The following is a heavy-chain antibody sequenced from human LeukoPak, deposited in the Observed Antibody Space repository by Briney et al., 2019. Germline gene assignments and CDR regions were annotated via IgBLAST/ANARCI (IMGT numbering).Heavy chain of an antibody. J-gene: IGHJ4*02. CDR3: ARGRVGYSSSWYYFDY. D-gene: IGHD6-13*01. CDR2: IYYSGST. CDR1: GGSISSYY. V-gene: IGHV4-59*01. Sequence: SETLSLSCTVSGGSISSYYWSWIRQPPGKGLEWIGYIYYSGSTNYNPSLKSRVTISVDTSKNQFSLKLSSVTAADTAVYYCARGRVGYSSSWYYFDYWGQGTLVTVSS.